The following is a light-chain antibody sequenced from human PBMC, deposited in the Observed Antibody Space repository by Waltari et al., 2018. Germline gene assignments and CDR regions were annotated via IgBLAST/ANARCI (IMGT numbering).Light chain of an antibody. CDR3: QQYYSNFFT. CDR1: QSGSYSSNNRDY. V-gene: IGKV4-1*01. J-gene: IGKJ3*01. CDR2: WAS. Sequence: DIVLTQSPDSLAVSLGERATINCKSSQSGSYSSNNRDYLAWYQQKPGQPPKLLIDWASTRESGVPDRFSGSGSGTDFTLTISSLQAEDVAVYYCQQYYSNFFTFGPGTKVDIK.